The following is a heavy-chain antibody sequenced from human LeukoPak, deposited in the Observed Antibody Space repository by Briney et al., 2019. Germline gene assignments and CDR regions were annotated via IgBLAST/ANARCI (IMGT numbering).Heavy chain of an antibody. CDR1: GYTLTNYG. D-gene: IGHD6-19*01. CDR2: LSAYDANI. V-gene: IGHV1-18*01. Sequence: GASVKVSCQGSGYTLTNYGLRWVRKAPGQGLEWMGWLSAYDANIKYAQKLQGRVTMTTDTSTSTAYMELSSLKSDDTAVYYCARSWSSGPLDYWGQGTLVTVSS. CDR3: ARSWSSGPLDY. J-gene: IGHJ4*02.